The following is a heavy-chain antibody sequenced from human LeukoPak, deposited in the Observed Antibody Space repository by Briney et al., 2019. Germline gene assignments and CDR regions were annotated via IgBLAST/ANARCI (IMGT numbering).Heavy chain of an antibody. V-gene: IGHV4-59*01. CDR1: GGSISSYY. CDR3: ARVSGSYMAYYFDY. J-gene: IGHJ4*02. D-gene: IGHD1-26*01. Sequence: SETLSLTCTVSGGSISSYYWSWIRQPPGKGLEWIGYIYYSGSTNYNPPLKSRVTISVDTSKNQFSLKLSSVTAADTAVYYCARVSGSYMAYYFDYWGQGTLVTVSS. CDR2: IYYSGST.